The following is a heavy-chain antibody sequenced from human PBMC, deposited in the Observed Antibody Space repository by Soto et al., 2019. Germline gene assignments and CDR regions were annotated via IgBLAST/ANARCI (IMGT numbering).Heavy chain of an antibody. CDR1: GFTVSSNY. CDR2: IYSGGST. CDR3: ASDLGGYNFGTWFDP. D-gene: IGHD5-12*01. J-gene: IGHJ5*02. V-gene: IGHV3-53*04. Sequence: EVQLVESGGGLVQPGGSLRLSCAASGFTVSSNYMSWVRQAPGKGLEWVSVIYSGGSTYYADSVKGRFTISRHNAKNTLYRQMTSLRAEDTAVYYCASDLGGYNFGTWFDPSGQETPVPVSS.